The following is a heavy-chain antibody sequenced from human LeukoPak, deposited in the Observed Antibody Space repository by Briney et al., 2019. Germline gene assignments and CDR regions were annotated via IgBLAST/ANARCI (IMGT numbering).Heavy chain of an antibody. Sequence: SVKVSCKASGGTFSSYAISWVRQAPGQGLEWMGRIIPILGIANYAQKFQGRVTITADKSTSTAYMELSSLRPEDTAVYYCARDYYGSGSYYNRLDYWGQGTLVTVSS. V-gene: IGHV1-69*04. CDR3: ARDYYGSGSYYNRLDY. CDR2: IIPILGIA. J-gene: IGHJ4*02. D-gene: IGHD3-10*01. CDR1: GGTFSSYA.